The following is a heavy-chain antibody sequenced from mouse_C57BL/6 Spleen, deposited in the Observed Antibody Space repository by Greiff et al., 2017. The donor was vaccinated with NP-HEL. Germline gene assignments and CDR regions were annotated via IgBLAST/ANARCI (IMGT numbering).Heavy chain of an antibody. V-gene: IGHV1-80*01. CDR1: GYAFSSYW. Sequence: VKLMESGAELVKPGASVKISCKASGYAFSSYWMNWVKQRPGKGLEWIGQIYPGDGDTNYNGKFKGKATLTADKSSSTAYMQLSSLTSEDSAVYFCARSTMVTTGYAMDYWGQGTSVTVSS. CDR2: IYPGDGDT. J-gene: IGHJ4*01. CDR3: ARSTMVTTGYAMDY. D-gene: IGHD2-2*01.